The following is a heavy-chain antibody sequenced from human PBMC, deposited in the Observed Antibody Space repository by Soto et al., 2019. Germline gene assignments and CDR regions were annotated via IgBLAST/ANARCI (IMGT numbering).Heavy chain of an antibody. CDR3: ARAPNWFDP. J-gene: IGHJ5*02. CDR2: SSSNGGST. Sequence: EVPLVESGGGLVQPGGSLRLSCAASGFTFSSYAMHWVRQAPGKGLEYVSASSSNGGSTYYANSVKGRFTISRDNSKNTLYLQMGSLRAEDMAVYYCARAPNWFDPWGQGTLVTVSS. V-gene: IGHV3-64*01. CDR1: GFTFSSYA.